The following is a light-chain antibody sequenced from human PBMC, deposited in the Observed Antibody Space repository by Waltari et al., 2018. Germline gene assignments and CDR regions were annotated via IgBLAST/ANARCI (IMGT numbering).Light chain of an antibody. CDR2: DGA. CDR1: QSLTSY. V-gene: IGKV3-11*01. J-gene: IGKJ5*01. Sequence: EIVLTQSPATLSLSPGERATLSCRASQSLTSYLAWYQQKPGQPPRRLIYDGANRDTGIPAMLSGSGSGTDFTLPISSLEPEDFAVYYCQQRSSWPPITFGQGTRLEIK. CDR3: QQRSSWPPIT.